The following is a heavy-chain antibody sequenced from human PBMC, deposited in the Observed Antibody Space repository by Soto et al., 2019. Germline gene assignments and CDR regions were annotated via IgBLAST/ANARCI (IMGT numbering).Heavy chain of an antibody. V-gene: IGHV4-30-2*01. CDR2: IYHSGSP. J-gene: IGHJ4*02. CDR1: GGSISSGGYS. CDR3: ARLPMV. Sequence: QVQLQESGSGLVKPSQTLSLTCAVSGGSISSGGYSWSWIRQPPGKGLEWIGYIYHSGSPYYNPSLKSRVTISEDRSKKQFALKLSSVTAADTAVYYCARLPMVWGQGTLVTVSS. D-gene: IGHD3-10*01.